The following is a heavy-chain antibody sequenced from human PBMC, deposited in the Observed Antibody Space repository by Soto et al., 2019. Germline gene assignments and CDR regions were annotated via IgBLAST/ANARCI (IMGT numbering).Heavy chain of an antibody. V-gene: IGHV3-23*01. Sequence: EVHLLEFGGGLVQPGGSLRLSCAASGFTFSNYAMNWVRQAPGKGLEWVSGITGSGGTTFYADAVKGRFTISRDKSKKTVYLQMNSVRADDMAVYYCAKEYTSISKGSFDYWGQGALVTVSS. CDR3: AKEYTSISKGSFDY. J-gene: IGHJ4*02. CDR2: ITGSGGTT. D-gene: IGHD3-3*02. CDR1: GFTFSNYA.